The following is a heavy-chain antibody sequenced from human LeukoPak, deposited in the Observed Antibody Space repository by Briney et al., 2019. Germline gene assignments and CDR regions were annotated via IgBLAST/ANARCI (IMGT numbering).Heavy chain of an antibody. J-gene: IGHJ4*02. Sequence: ASVKVSCKASGGTFSSYAISWVRQAPGQGLEWMGWINTDNSNTNFAQKFQGRVTMTTDTSTSTAYMGLRSLKSDDTAMYYCAREGDPTYYDFWSGYYPFDHWGQGTLVTVSS. CDR2: INTDNSNT. CDR3: AREGDPTYYDFWSGYYPFDH. D-gene: IGHD3-3*01. V-gene: IGHV1-18*01. CDR1: GGTFSSYA.